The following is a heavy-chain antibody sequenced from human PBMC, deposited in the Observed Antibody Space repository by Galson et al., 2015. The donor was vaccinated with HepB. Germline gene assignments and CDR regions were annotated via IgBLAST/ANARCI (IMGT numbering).Heavy chain of an antibody. J-gene: IGHJ5*02. CDR2: ISGSGGST. V-gene: IGHV3-23*01. CDR3: AKLLRPTSRLLSLPNWFDP. Sequence: SLRLSCAASGFTFSSYAMSWVRQAPGKGLEWVSAISGSGGSTYYADSVKGRFTISRDNSKNTLYLQMNSLRAEDTAVYYCAKLLRPTSRLLSLPNWFDPWGQGTLVTVSS. D-gene: IGHD2-2*01. CDR1: GFTFSSYA.